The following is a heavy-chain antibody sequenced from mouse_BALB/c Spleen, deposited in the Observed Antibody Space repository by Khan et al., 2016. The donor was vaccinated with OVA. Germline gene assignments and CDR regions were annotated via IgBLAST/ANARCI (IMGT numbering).Heavy chain of an antibody. CDR3: ARGNYYGYYFDY. D-gene: IGHD1-1*01. CDR2: ISYSDST. V-gene: IGHV3-2*02. CDR1: GYSITSNYA. Sequence: EVKLLESGPGLVKPSQSLSLTCTVTGYSITSNYAWNWIRQFPGNKLEWMGYISYSDSTSYNPSLTSRISITRDTSQNQFFLQLNSVTTEDTATYYCARGNYYGYYFDYWGQGTTLTVSS. J-gene: IGHJ2*01.